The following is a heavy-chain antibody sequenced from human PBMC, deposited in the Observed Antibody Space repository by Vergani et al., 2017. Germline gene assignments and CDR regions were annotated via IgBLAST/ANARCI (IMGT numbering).Heavy chain of an antibody. J-gene: IGHJ4*02. V-gene: IGHV3-30-3*01. CDR2: ISYDGSNK. Sequence: QVQLVESGGGVVQPGGSLRLSCAASGFTFSSYAMHWVRQAPGKGLEWVAVISYDGSNKYYADSVKGRFTISRDNSKNTLYLQMNSLRAEDTAVYYCARDGAGYFDWLFLGGQYYFDYWGQGTLVTVSS. CDR1: GFTFSSYA. CDR3: ARDGAGYFDWLFLGGQYYFDY. D-gene: IGHD3-9*01.